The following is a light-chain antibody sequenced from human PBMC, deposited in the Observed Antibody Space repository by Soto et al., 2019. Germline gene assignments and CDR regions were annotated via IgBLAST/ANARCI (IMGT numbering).Light chain of an antibody. CDR2: DAS. J-gene: IGKJ2*01. CDR3: HQYSTYVHT. V-gene: IGKV1-5*01. Sequence: DIQMTQSPSTLSASIGDRVTITCRASQSVNYWLAWYQQKPGKAPELLISDASDLESGVPSRCSGSGSGTEFTLTISSLKPDDFATYYCHQYSTYVHTYGQGTKLEIE. CDR1: QSVNYW.